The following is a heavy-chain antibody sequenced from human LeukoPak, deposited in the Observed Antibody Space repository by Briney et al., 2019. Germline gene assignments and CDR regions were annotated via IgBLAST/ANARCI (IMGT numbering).Heavy chain of an antibody. CDR1: GGSISSYY. V-gene: IGHV4-59*08. J-gene: IGHJ4*02. CDR2: TYYSGST. Sequence: SETLSLTCTVSGGSISSYYWSWIRQPPGKGLEWIGYTYYSGSTNYNPSLKSRVTISVDTSKNQFSLKLSSVTAADTAVYYCAGFVVGRGYSYGYTDYWGQGTLVTVSS. CDR3: AGFVVGRGYSYGYTDY. D-gene: IGHD5-18*01.